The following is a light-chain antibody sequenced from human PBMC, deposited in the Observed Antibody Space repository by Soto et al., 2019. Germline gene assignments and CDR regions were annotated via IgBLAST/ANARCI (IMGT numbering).Light chain of an antibody. CDR1: QSISTY. J-gene: IGKJ5*01. V-gene: IGKV1-39*01. Sequence: DIQMTQSPSSLSASVGDRVTITCRASQSISTYLNWYQQKAGLAPKLLIYAASSLQSGVPSRFSGSGSGTDFTLTISSLQPEDFATYYCQQLNSYPTFGQGTRLEIK. CDR3: QQLNSYPT. CDR2: AAS.